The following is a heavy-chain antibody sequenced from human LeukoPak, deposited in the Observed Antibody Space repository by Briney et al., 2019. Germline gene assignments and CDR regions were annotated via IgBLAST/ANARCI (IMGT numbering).Heavy chain of an antibody. CDR2: ISSSGSTI. J-gene: IGHJ4*02. V-gene: IGHV3-48*04. D-gene: IGHD3-16*02. CDR3: ARYDYVWGSYRHYFDY. Sequence: GGSLRLSCAASGFTFSTYGMNWVRQAPGKGLEWVSYISSSGSTIYYADSVKGRFTISRDNAKNSLYLQMNSLRAEDTAVYYCARYDYVWGSYRHYFDYWGQGTLVTVSS. CDR1: GFTFSTYG.